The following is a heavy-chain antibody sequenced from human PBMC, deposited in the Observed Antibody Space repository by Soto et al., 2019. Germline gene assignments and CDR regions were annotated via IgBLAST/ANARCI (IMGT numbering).Heavy chain of an antibody. CDR1: GFTFSNAW. CDR2: IKSKTVGGTT. J-gene: IGHJ5*02. CDR3: TTGGLRT. V-gene: IGHV3-15*01. Sequence: EVQLVESGGGLVKPGGSLRLSCAASGFTFSNAWMSWVRQAPGKGLEWVGRIKSKTVGGTTDYVAPVKGRFTISRDDSNNTLYLQMHSLKIEDTAVYYCTTGGLRTWGQVTLVTVSS. D-gene: IGHD5-12*01.